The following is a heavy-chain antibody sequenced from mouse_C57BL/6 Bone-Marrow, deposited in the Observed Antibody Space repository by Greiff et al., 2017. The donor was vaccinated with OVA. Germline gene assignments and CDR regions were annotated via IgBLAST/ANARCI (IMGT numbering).Heavy chain of an antibody. D-gene: IGHD2-3*01. CDR2: ISDGGSYT. CDR3: ARDEGGWLLF. V-gene: IGHV5-4*01. Sequence: EVQRVESGGGLVKPGGSLKLSCAASGFTFSSYAMSWVRQTPEKRLEWVATISDGGSYTYYPDNVKGRFTISRDNAKNNLYLQMSHLKSEDTAMYYCARDEGGWLLFWGQGTLVTVSA. J-gene: IGHJ3*01. CDR1: GFTFSSYA.